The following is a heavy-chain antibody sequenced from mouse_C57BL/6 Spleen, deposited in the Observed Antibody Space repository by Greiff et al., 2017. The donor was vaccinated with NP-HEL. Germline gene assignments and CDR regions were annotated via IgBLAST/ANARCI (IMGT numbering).Heavy chain of an antibody. CDR1: GYTFTSYW. V-gene: IGHV1-59*01. D-gene: IGHD2-3*01. Sequence: VQLHQPGAELVRPGTSVKLSCKASGYTFTSYWMHWVKQRPGQGLEWIGVIDPSDSYTNYNQKFKGKATLTVDTSSSTAYMQLSSLTSEDSAVYYCAFDGYSFAYWGQGTLVTVSA. CDR3: AFDGYSFAY. CDR2: IDPSDSYT. J-gene: IGHJ3*01.